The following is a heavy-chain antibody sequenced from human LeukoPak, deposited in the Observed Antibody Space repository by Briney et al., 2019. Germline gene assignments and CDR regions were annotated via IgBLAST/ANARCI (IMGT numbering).Heavy chain of an antibody. Sequence: GGSLRLSCAASGFTFSSYSMNWVRQAPGKGLEWVSSISSSSSYIYYADSVVGRFTISRDNAKNSLYLQMNSLRAEDTAVYYCASVAVGSDFDYWGQGTLVTVSS. D-gene: IGHD6-19*01. J-gene: IGHJ4*02. CDR2: ISSSSSYI. V-gene: IGHV3-21*01. CDR3: ASVAVGSDFDY. CDR1: GFTFSSYS.